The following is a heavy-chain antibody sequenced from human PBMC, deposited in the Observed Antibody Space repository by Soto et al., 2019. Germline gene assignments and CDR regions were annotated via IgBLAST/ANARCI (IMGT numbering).Heavy chain of an antibody. Sequence: KPSETLSLTCSVSGGSINSDDSFWGWVRQSPGKGLEWIGSLYYGGSTNYKSSLKSRVSMSVDTSQNQFSLILASVTAADTAVYYCARALVTDYNSRDYHYYYGMDVWGQGTTVTVSS. J-gene: IGHJ6*02. CDR2: LYYGGST. D-gene: IGHD3-22*01. CDR3: ARALVTDYNSRDYHYYYGMDV. V-gene: IGHV4-39*07. CDR1: GGSINSDDSF.